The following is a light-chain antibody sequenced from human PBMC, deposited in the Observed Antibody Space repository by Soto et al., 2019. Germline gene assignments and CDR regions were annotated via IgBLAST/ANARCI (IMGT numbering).Light chain of an antibody. CDR1: NSNIGAGYD. V-gene: IGLV1-40*01. CDR3: SSYATNRDVL. Sequence: QSVLTQPPSVSGAPGQRITISCTGSNSNIGAGYDVHWYQHLPGTAPKLLIFGNKNRPSGVPDRFSGSKSGTSASLAITGLQAEDEADYFCSSYATNRDVLFGGGTKLTVL. CDR2: GNK. J-gene: IGLJ2*01.